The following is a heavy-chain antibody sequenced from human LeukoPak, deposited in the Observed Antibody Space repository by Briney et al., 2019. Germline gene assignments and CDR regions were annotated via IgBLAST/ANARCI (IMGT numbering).Heavy chain of an antibody. CDR2: ISYDGSDK. V-gene: IGHV3-30*18. D-gene: IGHD3-9*01. CDR3: AKAHYDIWAIDY. J-gene: IGHJ4*02. CDR1: GFTFSSYG. Sequence: GGSLRLSCAAAGFTFSSYGMHWVRQAPGKGLEWVAVISYDGSDKYYADSVKGRFTISRDNSKNTLYLQMNSLRAEDTAVYYCAKAHYDIWAIDYWGQGTLVTVSS.